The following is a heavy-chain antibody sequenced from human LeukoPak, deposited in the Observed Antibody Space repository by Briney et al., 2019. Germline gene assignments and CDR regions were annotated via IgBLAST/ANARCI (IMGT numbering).Heavy chain of an antibody. Sequence: PSETLSLTCTVSGGSISGYFWSCNRQPPGQGLEFIGYIYYTGATLYNPSLKSRVTMSVDTSKNQFSLKLSSVTAADTAVYYCARHDPVGYYQHGMDVWGQGTTVTVSS. V-gene: IGHV4-59*08. CDR3: ARHDPVGYYQHGMDV. CDR2: IYYTGAT. J-gene: IGHJ6*02. D-gene: IGHD2-15*01. CDR1: GGSISGYF.